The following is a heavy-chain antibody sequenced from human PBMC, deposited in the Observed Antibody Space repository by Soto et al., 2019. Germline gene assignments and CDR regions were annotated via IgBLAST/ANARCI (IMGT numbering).Heavy chain of an antibody. CDR2: IYYSGST. Sequence: PSETLSLTCTVSGGSISSYYWSWIRQPPGKGLEWIGYIYYSGSTNYNPSLKIRVTISVDTSKNQFSLKLSSVTAADTAVYYCARHREDYYGSGSYYPSWFDPWGQGTLVTVSS. V-gene: IGHV4-59*08. J-gene: IGHJ5*02. D-gene: IGHD3-10*01. CDR3: ARHREDYYGSGSYYPSWFDP. CDR1: GGSISSYY.